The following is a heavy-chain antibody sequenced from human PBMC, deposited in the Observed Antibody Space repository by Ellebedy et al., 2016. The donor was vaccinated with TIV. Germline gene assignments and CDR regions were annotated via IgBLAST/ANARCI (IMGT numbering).Heavy chain of an antibody. Sequence: ASVKVSCKASGYTFTGYYMHWVRQAPGQGLEWMGWINPNSGGTNYAQKFQGRVTMTRDTSISTAYMELSRLRSDDTAVYYCARTPLPMIVVVTTQPQFDYWGQGTLVTVSS. D-gene: IGHD3-22*01. CDR2: INPNSGGT. V-gene: IGHV1-2*02. CDR3: ARTPLPMIVVVTTQPQFDY. J-gene: IGHJ4*02. CDR1: GYTFTGYY.